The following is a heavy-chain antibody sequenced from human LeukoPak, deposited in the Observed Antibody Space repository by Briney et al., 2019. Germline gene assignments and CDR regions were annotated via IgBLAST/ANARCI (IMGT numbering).Heavy chain of an antibody. D-gene: IGHD6-19*01. CDR3: ARAGQAVAPDY. J-gene: IGHJ4*02. V-gene: IGHV1-18*01. CDR1: GYTFTSYG. Sequence: ASVKVSCKASGYTFTSYGISWVRQAPGQGVEWMGWISAYNGKTKYAQKLQGRVTMTTDTSTSTASMELTSLRSDDTAVYYCARAGQAVAPDYWGQGTLVTVSS. CDR2: ISAYNGKT.